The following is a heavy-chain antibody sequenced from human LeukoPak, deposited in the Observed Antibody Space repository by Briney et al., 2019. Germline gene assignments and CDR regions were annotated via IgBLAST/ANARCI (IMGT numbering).Heavy chain of an antibody. CDR1: EFTFTSYE. CDR3: AKADGDKPFDY. J-gene: IGHJ4*02. D-gene: IGHD4-17*01. CDR2: ISSSGNTI. Sequence: PGGSLRLSCAASEFTFTSYELNWVRQAPGRGLEWVSYISSSGNTISYADSVKGRFTISRDNAKNSLYLQMNSLRAEDTAVYYCAKADGDKPFDYWGQGTLVTVSS. V-gene: IGHV3-48*03.